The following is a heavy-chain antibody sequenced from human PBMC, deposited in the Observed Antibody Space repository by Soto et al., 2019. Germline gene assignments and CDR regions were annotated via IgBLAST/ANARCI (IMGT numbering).Heavy chain of an antibody. CDR1: GFTFSNYA. CDR3: AKLNLFVSAAAGRGPFDY. CDR2: VSGSGGNT. D-gene: IGHD6-13*01. V-gene: IGHV3-23*01. Sequence: VQLLESGGGLVQPGGSLRLSCAASGFTFSNYAMSWVRQAPGKGLEWVSAVSGSGGNTYYADSVQGRFTISRDNSKNILNLQMTSLRAEDTAVYYCAKLNLFVSAAAGRGPFDYWGQGTMVTVSS. J-gene: IGHJ4*02.